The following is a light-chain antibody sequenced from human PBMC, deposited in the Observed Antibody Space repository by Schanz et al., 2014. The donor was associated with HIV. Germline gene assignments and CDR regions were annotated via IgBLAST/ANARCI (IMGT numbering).Light chain of an antibody. V-gene: IGKV3-15*01. CDR2: GAS. CDR3: QQANSFPPT. J-gene: IGKJ4*01. CDR1: QSVSSN. Sequence: EIVMTQSPATLSVSPGERATLSCRASQSVSSNLAWYQQKPGQAPRLLIYGASTRATGIPARFSGSGSGTEFTLTISSLQPEDFATYYCQQANSFPPTFGGGTKVEIK.